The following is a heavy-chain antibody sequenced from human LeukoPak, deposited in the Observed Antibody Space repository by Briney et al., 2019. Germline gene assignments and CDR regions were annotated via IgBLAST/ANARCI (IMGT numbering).Heavy chain of an antibody. CDR2: ISYDGSNK. D-gene: IGHD2-2*01. V-gene: IGHV3-30*18. J-gene: IGHJ4*02. Sequence: PGGSLRLSCAASGFTFSSYGMHWVRQAPGKGLEWVAVISYDGSNKYYTDSVKGRFTISRDNSKNTLYLQMNSLRAEDTAVYYCAKDGGCSRTSCSYFFDYWGQGTLVTVSS. CDR3: AKDGGCSRTSCSYFFDY. CDR1: GFTFSSYG.